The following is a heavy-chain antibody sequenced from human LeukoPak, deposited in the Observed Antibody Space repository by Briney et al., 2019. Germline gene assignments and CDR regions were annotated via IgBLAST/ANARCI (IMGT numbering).Heavy chain of an antibody. CDR3: AKTFYYGSSGYCNFDY. Sequence: PGGSLRLSCAASGFTFGSYAMSWVRQAPGKGLDWVSVISGSGDTTYYADSVKGRFTISRDNSKNTLYLQMNSLRAEDTAVYYCAKTFYYGSSGYCNFDYWGQGTLVTVSS. CDR1: GFTFGSYA. J-gene: IGHJ4*02. CDR2: ISGSGDTT. V-gene: IGHV3-23*01. D-gene: IGHD3-22*01.